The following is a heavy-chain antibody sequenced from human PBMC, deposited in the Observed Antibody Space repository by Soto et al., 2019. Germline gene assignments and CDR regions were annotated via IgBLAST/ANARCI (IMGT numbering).Heavy chain of an antibody. D-gene: IGHD5-18*01. CDR2: IIPILGIA. CDR3: ARDAGYSYGPFDY. V-gene: IGHV1-69*04. J-gene: IGHJ4*02. CDR1: GGTFSSYT. Sequence: SVKVSCKASGGTFSSYTISWVRQAPGKGLEWMGRIIPILGIANYAQKFQGRVTITADKSTSTAYMELSSLRSEDTAVYYCARDAGYSYGPFDYWGQGTLVTLSS.